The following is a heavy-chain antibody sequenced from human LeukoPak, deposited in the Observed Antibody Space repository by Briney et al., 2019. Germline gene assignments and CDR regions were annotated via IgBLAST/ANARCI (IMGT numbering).Heavy chain of an antibody. CDR1: GGTISNYY. V-gene: IGHV4-59*08. CDR3: ARHRPEGSYPLDS. CDR2: IYSTGST. Sequence: SETLSLTCTVSGGTISNYYWSWLRQPPGKGLEWIGHIYSTGSTTYSPSLKSRVIMSADTSKNQFSLKVTSVTAADTAVYYCARHRPEGSYPLDSWGQGALVTVSS. J-gene: IGHJ4*02.